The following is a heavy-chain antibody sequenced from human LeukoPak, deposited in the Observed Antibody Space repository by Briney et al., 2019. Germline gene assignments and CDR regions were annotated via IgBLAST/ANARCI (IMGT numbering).Heavy chain of an antibody. CDR1: GFTFDDYA. J-gene: IGHJ4*02. CDR2: ISWNSGSI. D-gene: IGHD6-19*01. V-gene: IGHV3-9*01. CDR3: AKDQGQEWLARDYFDY. Sequence: PGGSLRLSCAASGFTFDDYAMHWVRQAPGKGLEWVSGISWNSGSIGYADSVKGRFTISRDNAKNSLYLQMNSLRAEDTAVYYCAKDQGQEWLARDYFDYWGQGTLVSVSS.